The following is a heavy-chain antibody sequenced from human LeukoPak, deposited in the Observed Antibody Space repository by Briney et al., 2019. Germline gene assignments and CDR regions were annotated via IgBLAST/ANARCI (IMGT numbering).Heavy chain of an antibody. J-gene: IGHJ4*02. V-gene: IGHV1-69*04. D-gene: IGHD4-17*01. CDR3: ARLSPPLHYGDYEAFDY. Sequence: GASVKVSCKASGGTFSSYAISWVRQAPGQGLEWMGRIIPILGIANYAQKFQGRVTITADKSTSTAYMELSSLRSEDTAVYYCARLSPPLHYGDYEAFDYWGQGTLVTVSS. CDR1: GGTFSSYA. CDR2: IIPILGIA.